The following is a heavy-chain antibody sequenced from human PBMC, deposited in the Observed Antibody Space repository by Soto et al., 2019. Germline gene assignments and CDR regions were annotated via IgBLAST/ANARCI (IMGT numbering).Heavy chain of an antibody. D-gene: IGHD3-3*01. Sequence: QVQVVESGGGVVQPGRSLRLSCAASGFTFSSFGMHWVRQAPGKGLEWVSLIWYDGSKKSYGDSVKGRFTISRDNSRNTVYLQMNSLRADDTAVYYCARDASYYSLWSGYYPSRNGMXVW. CDR3: ARDASYYSLWSGYYPSRNGMXV. V-gene: IGHV3-33*01. CDR1: GFTFSSFG. J-gene: IGHJ6*01. CDR2: IWYDGSKK.